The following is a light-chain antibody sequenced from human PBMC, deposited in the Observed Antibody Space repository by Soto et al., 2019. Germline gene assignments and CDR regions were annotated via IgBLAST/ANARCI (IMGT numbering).Light chain of an antibody. J-gene: IGLJ1*01. V-gene: IGLV2-8*01. CDR1: SSDIGTYDY. CDR2: EVS. Sequence: QSVLTQPPSASGSPGQPVTISCTGTSSDIGTYDYVSWYQHLPDKAPKLIIYEVSKRPSGVPDRFSGSKSGNTASLTVSGLQAEDEGDYYCCSYGGGNNFYVFGTGTKVTAL. CDR3: CSYGGGNNFYV.